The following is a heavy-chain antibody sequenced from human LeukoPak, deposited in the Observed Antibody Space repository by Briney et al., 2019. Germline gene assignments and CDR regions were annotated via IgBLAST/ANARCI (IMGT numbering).Heavy chain of an antibody. CDR1: GYTFTGYY. CDR3: ARPKIDYYGSGYYFDY. CDR2: INPNSGGT. Sequence: ASVTVSCKASGYTFTGYYMHWVRQAPGQGLEWMGWINPNSGGTNYAQKFQGRVTMTRDTSISTAYMELSRLRSDDTAAYYCARPKIDYYGSGYYFDYWGQGILVTVSS. J-gene: IGHJ4*02. V-gene: IGHV1-2*02. D-gene: IGHD3-10*01.